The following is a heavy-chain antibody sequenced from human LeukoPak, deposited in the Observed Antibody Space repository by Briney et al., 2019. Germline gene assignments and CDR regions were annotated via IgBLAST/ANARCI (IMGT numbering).Heavy chain of an antibody. CDR1: GFTFDNYA. CDR2: ISNSGVST. CDR3: AKDLYPHGRAEYFQH. D-gene: IGHD2-2*02. J-gene: IGHJ1*01. V-gene: IGHV3-23*01. Sequence: GGSLRLSCEASGFTFDNYAMSWVRQAPGKWLEWVSAISNSGVSTHYADSVKGRFTISRDNSKNTPFLHMNTLRADDMAVYYCAKDLYPHGRAEYFQHWGQGTLVTVSS.